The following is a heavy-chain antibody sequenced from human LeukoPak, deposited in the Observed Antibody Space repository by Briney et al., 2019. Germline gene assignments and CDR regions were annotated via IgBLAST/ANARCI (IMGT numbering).Heavy chain of an antibody. J-gene: IGHJ4*02. CDR3: ASQRRYFDWLVFDY. CDR2: FYTSGST. D-gene: IGHD3-9*01. Sequence: SETLSLTCTVSGGSISSYYWSWIRQPPGKGLEWIGYFYTSGSTNYNPSLKSRVTISVDTSKNQFSLKLSSVTAADTAVYYCASQRRYFDWLVFDYWGQGTLVTVSS. CDR1: GGSISSYY. V-gene: IGHV4-4*09.